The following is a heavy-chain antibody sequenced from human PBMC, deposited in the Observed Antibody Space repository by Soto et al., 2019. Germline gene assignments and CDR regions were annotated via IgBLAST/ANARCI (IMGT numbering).Heavy chain of an antibody. CDR2: ILYDGSKE. D-gene: IGHD2-21*01. J-gene: IGHJ4*02. CDR3: AKGLALMADH. CDR1: GFCFNTYV. V-gene: IGHV3-30*18. Sequence: SLRLSCTDSGFCFNTYVMDWVRQAPGKGLEWVARILYDGSKEYYADPVKGRFTISRDNSKNTLYLQMDRLRVEDTAVYFCAKGLALMADHWGQGT.